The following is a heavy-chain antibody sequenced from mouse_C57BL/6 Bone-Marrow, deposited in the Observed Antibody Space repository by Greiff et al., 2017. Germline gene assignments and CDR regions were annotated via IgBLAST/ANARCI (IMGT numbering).Heavy chain of an antibody. D-gene: IGHD1-1*01. CDR2: IYPGGGYT. Sequence: QVQLQQSGAELVRPGTSVKMSCKASGYTFTNYWIGWAKQRPGHGLEWIGDIYPGGGYTNYNEKFKGKATLTADKSSSTAYMQFSSLTSEDSAIYYWARRDYGSSYGFAYWGQGTLVTVSA. J-gene: IGHJ3*01. CDR1: GYTFTNYW. CDR3: ARRDYGSSYGFAY. V-gene: IGHV1-63*01.